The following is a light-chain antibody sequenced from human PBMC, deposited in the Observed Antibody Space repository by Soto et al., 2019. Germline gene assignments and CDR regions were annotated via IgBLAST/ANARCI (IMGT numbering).Light chain of an antibody. J-gene: IGLJ2*01. Sequence: QSALTQPASVSGYPGQSITISCTGTSSDVGGYNYVSWYQQRPGKAPKLMIYDVSNRPSGVSNRFSGSKSGNTASLTISGLQAEDEADYYCSSYTSSSNKVFGGGTKLTVL. V-gene: IGLV2-14*01. CDR1: SSDVGGYNY. CDR2: DVS. CDR3: SSYTSSSNKV.